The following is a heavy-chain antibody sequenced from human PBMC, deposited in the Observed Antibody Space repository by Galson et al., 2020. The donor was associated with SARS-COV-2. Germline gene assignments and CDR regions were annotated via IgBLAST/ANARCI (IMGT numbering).Heavy chain of an antibody. Sequence: GESLKISCAASGFTFSSYSMNWVRQAPGTGLEWVSYISSSSSTIYHADSVKGRFTISRDNAKNSLYLQMNSLRAEDTAVYYCARVTPAFDYWGQGTLVTVSS. J-gene: IGHJ4*02. CDR2: ISSSSSTI. V-gene: IGHV3-48*04. CDR1: GFTFSSYS. CDR3: ARVTPAFDY.